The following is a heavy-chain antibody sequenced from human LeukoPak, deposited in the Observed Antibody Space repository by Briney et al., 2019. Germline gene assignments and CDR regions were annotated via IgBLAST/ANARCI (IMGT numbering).Heavy chain of an antibody. V-gene: IGHV3-23*01. Sequence: PGASLRLSCGASGFTFSSFAMSWVRQAPGKGLEWVSAIGSTASRTYYADSVKGRFTISRDNSKNTLYLQMNSLRAEDTAVYSCAKRGGYCSSGTCYGGFDYWGQGTLVTVSS. CDR2: IGSTASRT. D-gene: IGHD2-15*01. CDR3: AKRGGYCSSGTCYGGFDY. CDR1: GFTFSSFA. J-gene: IGHJ4*02.